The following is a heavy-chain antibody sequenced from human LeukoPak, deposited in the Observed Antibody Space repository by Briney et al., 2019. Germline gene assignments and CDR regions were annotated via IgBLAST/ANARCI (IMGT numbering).Heavy chain of an antibody. CDR1: EFSVGSNY. CDR3: ARGASVVPGIDNAFDI. V-gene: IGHV3-66*01. CDR2: IYSGGST. Sequence: GGSLRLSCAASEFSVGSNYMTWVRQAPGKGLEWVSLIYSGGSTYYADSVKGRFTISRDNSKNTLYLQMNSLRAEDTAVYYCARGASVVPGIDNAFDIWGQGTMVTVSS. D-gene: IGHD6-19*01. J-gene: IGHJ3*02.